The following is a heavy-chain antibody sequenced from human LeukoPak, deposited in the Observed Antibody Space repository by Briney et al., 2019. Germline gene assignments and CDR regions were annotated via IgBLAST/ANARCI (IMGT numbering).Heavy chain of an antibody. CDR2: FDPEDGET. J-gene: IGHJ6*02. Sequence: ASVKVSCKVSGYTLTELSMHWVRQAPGKGLEWMGGFDPEDGETIYAQKFQGRVTMTEDTSTDTAYMELSSLRSEDTAVYYCATSPSTMVRGYGPAHYYYYGMDVWGQGTTVTVSS. D-gene: IGHD3-10*01. V-gene: IGHV1-24*01. CDR1: GYTLTELS. CDR3: ATSPSTMVRGYGPAHYYYYGMDV.